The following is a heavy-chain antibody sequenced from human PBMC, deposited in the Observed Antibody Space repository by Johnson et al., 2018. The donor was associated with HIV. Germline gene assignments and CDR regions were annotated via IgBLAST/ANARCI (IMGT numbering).Heavy chain of an antibody. Sequence: VQLVESGGGMVQPGRSLRLSCAATGFIFNDYALHWVRQAPGKGLEWVSGISWNSGSKDYADSVKGRFTISRDNAKNSLYLQMNSLRSEDTAMYYCARGRYSSSWYVGGLDAFDIWGQGTMVTVSS. D-gene: IGHD6-13*01. J-gene: IGHJ3*02. V-gene: IGHV3-9*01. CDR1: GFIFNDYA. CDR3: ARGRYSSSWYVGGLDAFDI. CDR2: ISWNSGSK.